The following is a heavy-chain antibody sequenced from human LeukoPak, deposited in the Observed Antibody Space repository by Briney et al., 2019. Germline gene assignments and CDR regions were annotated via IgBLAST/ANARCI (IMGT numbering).Heavy chain of an antibody. D-gene: IGHD2-2*01. CDR3: AKDLRRDIVVVPAAETY. V-gene: IGHV3-30*02. CDR2: IRYDGSNK. Sequence: GGSLRLSCAASGFTFSSYGMHWVRQAPGKGLEWVASIRYDGSNKYYADSVKGRFTISRDNSKNTLYLQMNSLRAEDTAVYYCAKDLRRDIVVVPAAETYWGQGTLVTVSS. J-gene: IGHJ4*02. CDR1: GFTFSSYG.